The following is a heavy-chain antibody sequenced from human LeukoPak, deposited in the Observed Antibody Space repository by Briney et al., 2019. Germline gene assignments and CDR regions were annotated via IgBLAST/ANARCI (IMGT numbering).Heavy chain of an antibody. CDR3: ARVGGYYDPARFDP. Sequence: SETLSLTCTVSGGSISSYYWSWIRQPAGKGLEWIGRIYTSGSTNYNPSLKSRVTMSVDTSKNQFSLELSSVTAADTAVYYCARVGGYYDPARFDPWGQGTLVTVSS. CDR1: GGSISSYY. D-gene: IGHD3-22*01. J-gene: IGHJ5*02. V-gene: IGHV4-4*07. CDR2: IYTSGST.